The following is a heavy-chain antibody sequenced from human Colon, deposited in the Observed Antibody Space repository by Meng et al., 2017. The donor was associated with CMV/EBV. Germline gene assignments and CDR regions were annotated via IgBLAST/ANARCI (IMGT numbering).Heavy chain of an antibody. J-gene: IGHJ6*02. V-gene: IGHV3-21*01. CDR3: ARDQAGDPYFYYSGLDV. D-gene: IGHD2-21*01. CDR2: ISTSGTFI. Sequence: GESLKISCEASGFTLSNYTFKWVRQAPGKGLEWVSSISTSGTFIYYADSVKGRFTLSRDTAKGSVSLQMNNLRAEDSAVYYCARDQAGDPYFYYSGLDVWGQGSTVTVSS. CDR1: GFTLSNYT.